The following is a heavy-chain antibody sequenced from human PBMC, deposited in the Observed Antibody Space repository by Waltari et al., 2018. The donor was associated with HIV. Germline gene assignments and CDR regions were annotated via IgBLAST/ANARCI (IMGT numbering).Heavy chain of an antibody. CDR2: IYYSGST. CDR1: GGSISSGGYY. V-gene: IGHV4-31*03. J-gene: IGHJ4*02. CDR3: AREKSTIVGFDY. D-gene: IGHD1-26*01. Sequence: QVQLQESGPGLVKPSQTLSLTCTVSGGSISSGGYYWSWIRQHPGKGLEWIGYIYYSGSTYYNPSLKSRVTIAVETSKNQFSLKLSSVTAADTAVYYCAREKSTIVGFDYWGQGTLVTVSS.